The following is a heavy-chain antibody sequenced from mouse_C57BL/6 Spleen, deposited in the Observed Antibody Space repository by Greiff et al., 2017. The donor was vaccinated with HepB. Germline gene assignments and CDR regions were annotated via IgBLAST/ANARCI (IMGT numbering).Heavy chain of an antibody. V-gene: IGHV1-52*01. D-gene: IGHD1-3*01. CDR2: IDPSDSET. CDR3: ARGGLRLPSFAY. J-gene: IGHJ3*01. Sequence: QVQLQQPGAELVRPGSSVKLSCKASGYTFTSYWMHWVKQRPIQGLEWIGNIDPSDSETHYNQKFKDKATLTVDKSSSTAYMQLSSLTSEDSAVYYCARGGLRLPSFAYWGQGTLVTVSA. CDR1: GYTFTSYW.